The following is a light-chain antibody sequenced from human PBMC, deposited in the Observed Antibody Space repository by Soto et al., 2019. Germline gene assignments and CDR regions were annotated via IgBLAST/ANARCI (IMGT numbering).Light chain of an antibody. J-gene: IGKJ5*01. Sequence: DIRMAQSPSSLSASVGDRVTSTCRASQSISSYLNWYQQKPGKAPKLLIYAASSLQSGVPSRFSGSGSGTDFTLTTSSLQPEDFATYYCQQSYSTPITFGQVTLLEI. V-gene: IGKV1-39*01. CDR2: AAS. CDR1: QSISSY. CDR3: QQSYSTPIT.